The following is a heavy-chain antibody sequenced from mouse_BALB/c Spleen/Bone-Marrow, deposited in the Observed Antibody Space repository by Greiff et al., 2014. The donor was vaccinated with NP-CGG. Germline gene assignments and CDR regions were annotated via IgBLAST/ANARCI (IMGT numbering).Heavy chain of an antibody. CDR1: GYTFTSYW. CDR2: IFPSDSYS. CDR3: TRGKGYTLDY. Sequence: VQLQESGAELVRPGASVKLSCKTSGYTFTSYWINWVKQRPGQGLEWIGNIFPSDSYSNYNQKFKDKATLTVGKSSSTAYMHLTSPTSEDSAVYYCTRGKGYTLDYWGQGTSVTVSS. V-gene: IGHV1-69*02. J-gene: IGHJ4*01.